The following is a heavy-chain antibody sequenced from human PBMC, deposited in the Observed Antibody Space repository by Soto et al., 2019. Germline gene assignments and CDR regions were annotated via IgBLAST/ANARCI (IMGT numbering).Heavy chain of an antibody. Sequence: QVQLQESGPGLVKPSETLSLTCTVSGGSVSSSNYYWTWIRQPPGKGLEWIGYVYYSGSTNYNPSLTSRVTISVDTSKNQFSLKLSSVTAADTAVYFCARDPQYGSYFDYWGQGTLVTVSS. V-gene: IGHV4-61*01. D-gene: IGHD3-10*01. CDR1: GGSVSSSNYY. J-gene: IGHJ4*02. CDR3: ARDPQYGSYFDY. CDR2: VYYSGST.